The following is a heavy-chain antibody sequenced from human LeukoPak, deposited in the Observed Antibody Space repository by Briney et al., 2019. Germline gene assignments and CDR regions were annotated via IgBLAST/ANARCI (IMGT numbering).Heavy chain of an antibody. V-gene: IGHV4-39*01. CDR3: ARHYYDSSGSRRDYYFDS. Sequence: SETLSLTCTVSGGSISSSSDYWGWIRQPPGKGQEYIGSIYYSGTTYYNPSLKSRVSMSVDMSKNQFSLKLSSVTAADTAVYYCARHYYDSSGSRRDYYFDSWGQGALVTVSS. D-gene: IGHD3-22*01. CDR1: GGSISSSSDY. CDR2: IYYSGTT. J-gene: IGHJ4*02.